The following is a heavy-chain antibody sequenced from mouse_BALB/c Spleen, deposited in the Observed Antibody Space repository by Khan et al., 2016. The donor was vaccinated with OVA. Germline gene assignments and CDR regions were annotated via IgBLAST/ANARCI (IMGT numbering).Heavy chain of an antibody. Sequence: VQLQQSGPDLVKPGASVKLSCKASGYSFTLYYMTWVSQSHGKSLEGFGRVNPNTGGSDYNQAFKGKAIITVDKSSNPAYLQLHSLTSEDSAVYDSARGYDFFAYWGQGTLVTVSA. J-gene: IGHJ3*01. D-gene: IGHD2-14*01. CDR1: GYSFTLYY. V-gene: IGHV1-26*01. CDR3: ARGYDFFAY. CDR2: VNPNTGGS.